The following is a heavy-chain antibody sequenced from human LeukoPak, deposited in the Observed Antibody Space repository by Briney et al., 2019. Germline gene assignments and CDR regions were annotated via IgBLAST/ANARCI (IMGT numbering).Heavy chain of an antibody. J-gene: IGHJ4*02. V-gene: IGHV3-53*01. CDR1: GFTVSSNY. Sequence: GGSLRFSCAASGFTVSSNYMSWVRQAPGKGLEWVSVIYSGGSTYYADSVKGRFTISRDNSKNTLYLQMNSLRAEDTAVYYCARGQPTYYYGSGSYYFDYWGQGTLVTVSS. CDR3: ARGQPTYYYGSGSYYFDY. CDR2: IYSGGST. D-gene: IGHD3-10*01.